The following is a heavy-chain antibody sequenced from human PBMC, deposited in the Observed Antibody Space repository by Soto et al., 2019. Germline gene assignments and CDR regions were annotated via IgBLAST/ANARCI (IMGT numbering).Heavy chain of an antibody. CDR3: ARRLYYDSSGFEGGGMDV. D-gene: IGHD3-22*01. V-gene: IGHV4-39*01. Sequence: SETLSLTCTVSGGSISSSSYYWGWIRQPPGKGLEWIGSIYYSGSTYYNPSLKSRVTISVDTSKNQFSLKLSSVTAADTAVYYCARRLYYDSSGFEGGGMDVWGKGTTVT. CDR1: GGSISSSSYY. CDR2: IYYSGST. J-gene: IGHJ6*04.